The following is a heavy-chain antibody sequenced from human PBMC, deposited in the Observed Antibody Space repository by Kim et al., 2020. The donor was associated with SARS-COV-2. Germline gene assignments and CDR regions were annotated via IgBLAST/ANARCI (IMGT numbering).Heavy chain of an antibody. V-gene: IGHV1-69*02. D-gene: IGHD2-15*01. CDR1: GGTFSSYT. Sequence: SVKVSCKASGGTFSSYTISWVRQAPGQGLEWMGRIIPMLGLPNYAQKFQGKVTISADRSTNTAYMELSSLTSEDTALYYCARMEGVAPSGDAFDVWGQGTLVTVSS. J-gene: IGHJ3*01. CDR2: IIPMLGLP. CDR3: ARMEGVAPSGDAFDV.